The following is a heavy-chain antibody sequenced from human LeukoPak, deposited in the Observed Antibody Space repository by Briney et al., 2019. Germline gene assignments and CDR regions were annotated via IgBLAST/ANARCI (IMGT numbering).Heavy chain of an antibody. CDR2: NNSDGSIT. D-gene: IGHD6-19*01. V-gene: IGHV3-74*01. CDR3: GKDLLSDSSAWYLTPFDY. J-gene: IGHJ4*02. Sequence: GGSLRLSCAASGFTFSNYWMHWVRQAPGKGLVWVSRNNSDGSITSHADSVKGRFTISRDNSKNTLYLQMNSLRAEDTAVYYCGKDLLSDSSAWYLTPFDYWGQGTLVTVSS. CDR1: GFTFSNYW.